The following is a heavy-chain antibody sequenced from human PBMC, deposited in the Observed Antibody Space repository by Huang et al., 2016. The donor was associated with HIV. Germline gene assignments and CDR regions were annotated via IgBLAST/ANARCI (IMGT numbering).Heavy chain of an antibody. D-gene: IGHD3-22*01. CDR3: ARRYNSRRDY. CDR1: GGSFSGYY. Sequence: QVQLEQWGAGLLKASETLSLTCAVYGGSFSGYYWNWLRQAPGKGLEWVGEINHSGNTNYNPSRKSRVNMSVDTSKSQFSLYLTSLSAADTGTYFCARRYNSRRDYWGRGTLVTVYS. CDR2: INHSGNT. J-gene: IGHJ4*02. V-gene: IGHV4-34*02.